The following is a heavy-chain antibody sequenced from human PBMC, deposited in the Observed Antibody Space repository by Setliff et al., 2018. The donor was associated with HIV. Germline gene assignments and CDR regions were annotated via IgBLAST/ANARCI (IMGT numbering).Heavy chain of an antibody. CDR2: IYYTGNI. CDR3: VRHLSEMAMVDH. CDR1: GNYIGSGYY. V-gene: IGHV4-38-2*01. Sequence: PSETLSLTCAVSGNYIGSGYYWGWIRQPPGKGLEWIASIYYTGNIYYNPSLKSRVTISMDTSTNQFSLKLKSVTAADTAVYSCVRHLSEMAMVDHWGQGTLVTVSS. J-gene: IGHJ4*02.